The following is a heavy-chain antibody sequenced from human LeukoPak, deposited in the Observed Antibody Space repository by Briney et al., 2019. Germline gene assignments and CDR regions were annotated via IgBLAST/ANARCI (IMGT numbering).Heavy chain of an antibody. V-gene: IGHV4-34*01. CDR3: ARGVVGAFDI. J-gene: IGHJ3*02. CDR2: INHSGST. Sequence: SETLSLTCAVYGGSFSDYYWSWIRQPPGKGLEWIGEINHSGSTNYNPSLKSRVTISLDTSKNQFSLKLSSVTAADTAVYYCARGVVGAFDIWGQGTMVTVSS. CDR1: GGSFSDYY. D-gene: IGHD6-6*01.